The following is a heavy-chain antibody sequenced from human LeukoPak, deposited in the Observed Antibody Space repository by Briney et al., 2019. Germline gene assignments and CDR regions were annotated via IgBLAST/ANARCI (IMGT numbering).Heavy chain of an antibody. CDR1: GGSVSSGNYY. CDR2: IYYSGST. J-gene: IGHJ4*02. D-gene: IGHD3-22*01. Sequence: SETLSLTCTVSGGSVSSGNYYWSWIRQPPGKGLEWIGYIYYSGSTDYNPSLKSRVTISVDTSKNQFSLKLSSVTAADTAVYYCARDPSGYFNYWGQGTLATVSS. V-gene: IGHV4-61*01. CDR3: ARDPSGYFNY.